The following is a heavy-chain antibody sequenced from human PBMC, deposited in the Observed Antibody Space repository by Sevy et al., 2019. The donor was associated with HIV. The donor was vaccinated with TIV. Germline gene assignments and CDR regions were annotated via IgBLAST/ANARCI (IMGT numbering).Heavy chain of an antibody. V-gene: IGHV3-66*01. CDR2: IDSGGST. CDR1: GFTVSGNY. D-gene: IGHD3-22*01. CDR3: ARDRYYDASGYYYYYYGMDV. Sequence: GGSLRLSCEASGFTVSGNYMAWVRLAPGKGLEWVSLIDSGGSTYYADSVKGRFTISRANARNTLYLKMKPLRAEDTVVYFCARDRYYDASGYYYYYYGMDVWGQGTTVTVSS. J-gene: IGHJ6*02.